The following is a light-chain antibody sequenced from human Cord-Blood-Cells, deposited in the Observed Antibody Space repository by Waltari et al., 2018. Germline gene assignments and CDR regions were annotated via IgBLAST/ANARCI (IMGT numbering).Light chain of an antibody. V-gene: IGKV3-20*01. CDR2: GTS. Sequence: IVLTQSPATLSLSHGGRVNPACTTSPSVTSNSLTWYQQQVGQAPRLLIYGTSRRATAIPDRFSGSGSGTDFTLTISRLEPEDFAVYYCQQYDGEVLTFGGGTKVEI. CDR3: QQYDGEVLT. J-gene: IGKJ4*01. CDR1: PSVTSNS.